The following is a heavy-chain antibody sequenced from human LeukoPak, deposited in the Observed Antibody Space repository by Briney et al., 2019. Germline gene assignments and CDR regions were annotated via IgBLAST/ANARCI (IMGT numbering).Heavy chain of an antibody. CDR3: ARDYVWDAFDI. D-gene: IGHD2-8*01. J-gene: IGHJ3*02. V-gene: IGHV3-66*01. CDR1: GFTVSSNY. Sequence: PGGSLRLSCAASGFTVSSNYMSWVRQAPGKGLEWVAVIYRGGSTYYADSVKGRFTISRDNSKNTLYLQMNSLRAEDTAVYYCARDYVWDAFDIWGQGTMVTVSS. CDR2: IYRGGST.